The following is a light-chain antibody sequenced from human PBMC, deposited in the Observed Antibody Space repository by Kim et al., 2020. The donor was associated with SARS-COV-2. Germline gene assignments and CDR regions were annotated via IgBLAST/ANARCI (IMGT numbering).Light chain of an antibody. CDR3: QQYATSPIT. CDR1: QIVGKSY. CDR2: DAF. V-gene: IGKV3D-20*01. Sequence: PGERVTLSCGASQIVGKSYLAWFQQKPGLAPRLLIYDAFKRATGIPDRFSGSESGTDFTLSISRLEPEDFAVYYCQQYATSPITFGQGTRLEIK. J-gene: IGKJ5*01.